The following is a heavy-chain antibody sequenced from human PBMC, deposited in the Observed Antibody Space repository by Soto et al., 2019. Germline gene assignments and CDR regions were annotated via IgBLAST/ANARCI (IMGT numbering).Heavy chain of an antibody. CDR3: ARLPGPLVAVLYIYPREGREAMSDVDV. CDR1: GFTFNYYP. CDR2: VSFDGSNK. Sequence: QMQLVESGGGVVQPGGSLRLSCAASGFTFNYYPMHWVRQAPGKGLEWVAVVSFDGSNKYYADSVKGRFTISKDNSKNTLYMQMKSLRREDTAVYYGARLPGPLVAVLYIYPREGREAMSDVDVWGQGTTVTVSS. D-gene: IGHD6-19*01. J-gene: IGHJ6*02. V-gene: IGHV3-30-3*01.